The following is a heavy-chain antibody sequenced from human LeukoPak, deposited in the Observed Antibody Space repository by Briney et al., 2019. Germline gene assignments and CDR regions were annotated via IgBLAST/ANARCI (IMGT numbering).Heavy chain of an antibody. J-gene: IGHJ2*01. V-gene: IGHV3-13*04. D-gene: IGHD6-19*01. Sequence: PGGSLRLSCVASGFTFSSRDMHWVRQAAGRGLEWVSAFGSGGDTYYPGSVKGRFTISREDAKGSLYLQMNSLRAGDTAVYYCARGGWSHNNRYFDLWGRGTLVTVSS. CDR3: ARGGWSHNNRYFDL. CDR2: FGSGGDT. CDR1: GFTFSSRD.